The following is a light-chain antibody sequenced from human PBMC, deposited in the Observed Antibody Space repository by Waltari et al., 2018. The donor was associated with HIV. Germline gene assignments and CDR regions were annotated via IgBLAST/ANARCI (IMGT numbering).Light chain of an antibody. CDR2: WAS. V-gene: IGKV4-1*01. Sequence: DIVMTQSPDSLAVSLGERATINCTSSRTVLYSSDNQNYLAWYLQRPGHPPKVLIFWASTRAFGVPDRFTGSGSGTDFSLTLSSLQAADVGIYYCQQYYTVPPTFGGGTKVEI. J-gene: IGKJ4*01. CDR3: QQYYTVPPT. CDR1: RTVLYSSDNQNY.